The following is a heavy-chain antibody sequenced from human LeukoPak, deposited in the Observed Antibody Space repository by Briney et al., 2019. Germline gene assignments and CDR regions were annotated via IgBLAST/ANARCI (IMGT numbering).Heavy chain of an antibody. J-gene: IGHJ3*02. Sequence: ASVKVSCKASGYTFTSYGISWVRQAPGQGLEWMGWISAYNGNTNYAQKLQGRVTMTTDTSTSTAYMELRSLRSDDTAVYYCASPAPYCSGGSCYSKGAFDIWGQGTMVTVSS. CDR1: GYTFTSYG. CDR2: ISAYNGNT. D-gene: IGHD2-15*01. CDR3: ASPAPYCSGGSCYSKGAFDI. V-gene: IGHV1-18*01.